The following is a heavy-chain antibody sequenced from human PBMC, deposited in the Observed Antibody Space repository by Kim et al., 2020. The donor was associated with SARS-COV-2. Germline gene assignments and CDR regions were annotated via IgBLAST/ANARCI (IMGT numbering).Heavy chain of an antibody. Sequence: GGSLRLSCGASGFTFNNYAMHWVRQAPGKGLEWVAVISYDGSIKYYADSVKGQFTVSRDSSHNTLYLQMRSLRPEDTALYFCAKSSDFFWLGQGLNVFD. CDR3: AKSSDFFWLGQGLNVFD. D-gene: IGHD2-21*02. CDR1: GFTFNNYA. CDR2: ISYDGSIK. J-gene: IGHJ3*01. V-gene: IGHV3-30*18.